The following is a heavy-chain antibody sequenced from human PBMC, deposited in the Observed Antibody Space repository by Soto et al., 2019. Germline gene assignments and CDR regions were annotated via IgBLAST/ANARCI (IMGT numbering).Heavy chain of an antibody. CDR2: ISAYNGNT. J-gene: IGHJ5*02. CDR1: VYTFTSYG. Sequence: ASVTVSCKASVYTFTSYGISWVRPAPGQGLEWMGWISAYNGNTNYAQKLQGRVTMTTDTSTSTAYMELRSLRSDDTAVYYCARAVAGRSGWFDPWGQGTLVTVSS. D-gene: IGHD6-19*01. CDR3: ARAVAGRSGWFDP. V-gene: IGHV1-18*01.